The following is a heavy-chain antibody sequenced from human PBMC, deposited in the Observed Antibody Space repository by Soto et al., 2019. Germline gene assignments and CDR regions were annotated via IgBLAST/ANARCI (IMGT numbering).Heavy chain of an antibody. CDR2: IYYSGST. J-gene: IGHJ4*02. Sequence: PSETLELTCAVSGGTVRSGGYYWSWNRQHPGKGLEWIGYIYYSGSTYYNPSLKSRVTISVDTSKNQFSLKLSSVTAADTAVYYCAREPSIWGQGPLVTVPS. V-gene: IGHV4-31*11. CDR1: GGTVRSGGYY. CDR3: AREPSI.